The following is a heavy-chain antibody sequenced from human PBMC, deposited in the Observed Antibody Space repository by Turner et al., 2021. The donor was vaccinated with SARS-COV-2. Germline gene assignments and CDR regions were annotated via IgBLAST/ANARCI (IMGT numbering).Heavy chain of an antibody. CDR2: IKQDGSET. D-gene: IGHD6-19*01. V-gene: IGHV3-7*01. CDR3: ARGSGWVADY. Sequence: EVQLAEYGGGLVKPGGSLRPACEASGFTFNNHWMKWVRQAPGKGLEWVAIIKQDGSETLYVDSVKGRFTISRDNAKNSLYLQMNSLRAEDTAIYYCARGSGWVADYWGQGTLVTVSS. CDR1: GFTFNNHW. J-gene: IGHJ4*02.